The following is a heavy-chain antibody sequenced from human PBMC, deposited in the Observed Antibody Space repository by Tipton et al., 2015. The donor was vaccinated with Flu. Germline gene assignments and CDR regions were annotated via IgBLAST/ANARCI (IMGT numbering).Heavy chain of an antibody. CDR3: ARGGRIAARGVRLYYYYYMDV. V-gene: IGHV4-59*12. D-gene: IGHD6-25*01. CDR1: GGSISSYY. Sequence: TLSLTCTVSGGSISSYYWSWIRQPPGKGLEWIGYIYYSGSTNYNPSLKSRVTISVDTSKNQFSLKLSSVTAADTAVYYCARGGRIAARGVRLYYYYYMDVWGKGTTVTVSS. CDR2: IYYSGST. J-gene: IGHJ6*03.